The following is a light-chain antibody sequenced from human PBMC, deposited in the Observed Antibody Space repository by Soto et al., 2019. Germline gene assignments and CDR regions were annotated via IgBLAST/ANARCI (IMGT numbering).Light chain of an antibody. CDR3: AAWDDSLSGREV. CDR2: RNT. J-gene: IGLJ2*01. CDR1: TSNIGSNF. V-gene: IGLV1-47*01. Sequence: QPVLTQPPSASGTPGQRVTISCSGSTSNIGSNFVYWYQQLPGTAPKLLIYRNTQRPSGVPDRFSGSKSGTSASLAISGLRSEDEADYYCAAWDDSLSGREVFGGGTKLTVL.